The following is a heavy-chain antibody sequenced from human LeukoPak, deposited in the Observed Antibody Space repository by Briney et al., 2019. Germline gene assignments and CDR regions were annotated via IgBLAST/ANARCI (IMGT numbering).Heavy chain of an antibody. CDR1: GGSISSSSYY. D-gene: IGHD3-10*01. V-gene: IGHV4-39*01. CDR2: IYYSGST. Sequence: PSETLSLTCTVSGGSISSSSYYWGWIRQPPGKGLEWIGSIYYSGSTYYNPSLKCRVTISVDTSKNQFSLKLSSVTAADTAVYYCARHLGMVRGTNLDYWGQGTLVTVSS. J-gene: IGHJ4*02. CDR3: ARHLGMVRGTNLDY.